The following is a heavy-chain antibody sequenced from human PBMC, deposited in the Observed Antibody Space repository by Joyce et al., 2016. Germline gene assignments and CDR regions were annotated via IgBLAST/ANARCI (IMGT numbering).Heavy chain of an antibody. Sequence: QVQLVESGGGVVQPGRSLRLSCAASGFTFSNYGMHWVRQAPGKGLEGVAVMWYDGNKKYYGDSVKGRFTISRDNSKNTLYLQMNSLRVEDTAVYYCARALFDYWGQGTLVTVSS. CDR2: MWYDGNKK. CDR3: ARALFDY. CDR1: GFTFSNYG. V-gene: IGHV3-33*01. J-gene: IGHJ4*02.